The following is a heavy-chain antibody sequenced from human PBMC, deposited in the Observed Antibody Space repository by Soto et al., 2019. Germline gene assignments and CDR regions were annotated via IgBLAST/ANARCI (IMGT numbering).Heavy chain of an antibody. Sequence: SETLSLTCTVSGGSISSSSYYWGWIRQPPGKGLEWIGSIYYSGSTYYNPSLKSRVTISVDTSKNQFSLKLSSVTAADTAAYYCARHRLTAMDPFDYWGQGTLVTVSS. CDR1: GGSISSSSYY. D-gene: IGHD5-18*01. V-gene: IGHV4-39*01. CDR3: ARHRLTAMDPFDY. J-gene: IGHJ4*02. CDR2: IYYSGST.